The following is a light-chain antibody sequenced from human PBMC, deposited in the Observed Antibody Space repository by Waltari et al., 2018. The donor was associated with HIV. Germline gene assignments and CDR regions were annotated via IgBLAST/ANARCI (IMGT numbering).Light chain of an antibody. CDR3: QSYDSRLSGSGV. Sequence: QSVLTQPPSVSGAPGQRVPISCTGSSSNIGAGSDVHWYQQLPGTAPNLLIYDNRNRPSGVPDRFSGSKSGTSASLAITGLQAEDEADYYYQSYDSRLSGSGVFGTGTKVTVL. V-gene: IGLV1-40*01. J-gene: IGLJ1*01. CDR1: SSNIGAGSD. CDR2: DNR.